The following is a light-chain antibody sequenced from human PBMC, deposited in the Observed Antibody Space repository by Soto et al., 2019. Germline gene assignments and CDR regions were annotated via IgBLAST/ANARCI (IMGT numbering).Light chain of an antibody. V-gene: IGKV3-20*01. CDR2: GAS. CDR3: QQYGSSRT. CDR1: QSVSSGY. J-gene: IGKJ1*01. Sequence: EIVLTQSPATLSLSPGERATLSCRASQSVSSGYLAWYQQKPGQAPRLRIYGASSRATGIPDRFSGSGSGTDFTLTIRRLEPEDFAVYYCQQYGSSRTFGQGTKVDIK.